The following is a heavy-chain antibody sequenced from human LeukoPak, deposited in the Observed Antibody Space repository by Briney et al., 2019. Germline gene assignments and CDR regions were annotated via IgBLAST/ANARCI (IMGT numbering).Heavy chain of an antibody. V-gene: IGHV1-18*01. D-gene: IGHD2-21*01. Sequence: ASVKVSCKASGYTFNNYGISWVRRAPGQGLEWMGWISTYNGNANYAQKLQGRVTMTTDPSTSRAYMERRRLRSDDTAVYYCASVSLYEGDVVIGADAFDIWGQGTMVAVSS. CDR2: ISTYNGNA. CDR1: GYTFNNYG. CDR3: ASVSLYEGDVVIGADAFDI. J-gene: IGHJ3*02.